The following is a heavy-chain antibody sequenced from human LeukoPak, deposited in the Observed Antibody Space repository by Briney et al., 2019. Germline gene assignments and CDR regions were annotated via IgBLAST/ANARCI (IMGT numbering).Heavy chain of an antibody. J-gene: IGHJ4*02. CDR1: GYTFTGYY. CDR3: ARVRYYDSSGYYAAQYYFDY. D-gene: IGHD3-22*01. V-gene: IGHV1-46*01. Sequence: ASVKVSCKASGYTFTGYYMHWVRQAPGQGLEWMGIINPSGGSTSYAQKFQGRVTMTRDTSTSTVYMELSSLRSEDTAVYYCARVRYYDSSGYYAAQYYFDYWGQGTLVTVSS. CDR2: INPSGGST.